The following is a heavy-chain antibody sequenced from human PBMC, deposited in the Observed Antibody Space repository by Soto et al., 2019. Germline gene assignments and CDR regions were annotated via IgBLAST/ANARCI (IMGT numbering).Heavy chain of an antibody. D-gene: IGHD2-15*01. CDR2: IYYSGST. CDR1: GGSISSSSYY. V-gene: IGHV4-39*01. J-gene: IGHJ4*02. Sequence: QLQLQESGPGLVKPSETLSLTCTVSGGSISSSSYYWGWIRQPPGKGLEWIGSIYYSGSTYYNPSLKCRVTISVDTSKNQFSLKLRSVTAADTAVYYCARHTPAISISDHWGQGTLVTVSS. CDR3: ARHTPAISISDH.